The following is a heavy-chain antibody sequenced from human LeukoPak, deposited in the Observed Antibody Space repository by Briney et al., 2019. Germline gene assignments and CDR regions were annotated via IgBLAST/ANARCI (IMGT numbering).Heavy chain of an antibody. CDR2: IYPGDSDT. D-gene: IGHD2-15*01. CDR1: GYSFNTYW. J-gene: IGHJ5*02. Sequence: GESLKISCKGSGYSFNTYWIAWVRQMPGKGLEWMGIIYPGDSDTRYSPSFQGQVTISADKSMSTAYLQWTSLKASDTAMYYCARHGIGYCTGGSCYPITWGQGTLVTVSS. CDR3: ARHGIGYCTGGSCYPIT. V-gene: IGHV5-51*01.